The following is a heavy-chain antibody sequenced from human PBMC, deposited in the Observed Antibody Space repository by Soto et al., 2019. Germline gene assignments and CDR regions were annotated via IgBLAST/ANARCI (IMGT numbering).Heavy chain of an antibody. Sequence: PSETLSLTCTVSGGSLSSGAYYWSWIRQHPGKGLEWIGYIYYSGSTYYNPSLESRVTLSVDTSTKQFSLKVSSVTAADTAVYYCARANYFESSGLFDYWGPGTLVTVSS. J-gene: IGHJ4*02. CDR3: ARANYFESSGLFDY. CDR1: GGSLSSGAYY. CDR2: IYYSGST. V-gene: IGHV4-31*03. D-gene: IGHD3-22*01.